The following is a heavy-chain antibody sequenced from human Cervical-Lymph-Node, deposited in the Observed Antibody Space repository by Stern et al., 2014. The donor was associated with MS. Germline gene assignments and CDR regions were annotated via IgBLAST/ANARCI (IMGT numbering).Heavy chain of an antibody. D-gene: IGHD5-18*01. Sequence: EVQLVESGGGLVQPGGSLRVSCAASGSTFATYAMSWVRQAPGKGLEWVSGVRGGGASTYYADSGKGRFTISRANSMNTLYLQMKTLRVEDTAVYYCARRAYSYGYLYYFDSWGQGTLVTVSS. V-gene: IGHV3-23*04. J-gene: IGHJ4*02. CDR3: ARRAYSYGYLYYFDS. CDR2: VRGGGAST. CDR1: GSTFATYA.